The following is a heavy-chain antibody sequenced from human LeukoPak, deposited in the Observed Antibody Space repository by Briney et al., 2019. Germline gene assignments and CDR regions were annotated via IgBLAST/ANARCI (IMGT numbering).Heavy chain of an antibody. D-gene: IGHD1-26*01. J-gene: IGHJ4*02. CDR3: ARGRAMGATYYFDY. V-gene: IGHV3-7*01. Sequence: GGSLRLSCAASGFTFSSNWMSWVRQAPGKGLEWVANINQDGSEEYYVDSVKGRFTISRDNAKNSLFLQLNSLRAEDTAVYYCARGRAMGATYYFDYWGQGTLVTVSS. CDR1: GFTFSSNW. CDR2: INQDGSEE.